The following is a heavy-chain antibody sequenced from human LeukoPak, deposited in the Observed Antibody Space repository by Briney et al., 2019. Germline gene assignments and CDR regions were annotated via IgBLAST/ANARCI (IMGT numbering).Heavy chain of an antibody. D-gene: IGHD3-10*01. J-gene: IGHJ4*02. CDR2: IGGSGTRT. Sequence: GGSLRLSCSASGFTFTTYGMNWVRQAPGKGLEWVSGIGGSGTRTYYADSVKGRFTISRDNAKNSLYLQMNSLRAEDTAVYYCARGSLVHYYGSGSYRIRAGFDSWGQGTLVTVSS. CDR3: ARGSLVHYYGSGSYRIRAGFDS. CDR1: GFTFTTYG. V-gene: IGHV3-23*01.